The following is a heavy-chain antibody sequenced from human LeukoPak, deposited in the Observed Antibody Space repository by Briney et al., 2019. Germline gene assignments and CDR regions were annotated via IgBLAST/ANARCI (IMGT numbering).Heavy chain of an antibody. CDR3: ATDLAGVAATGYFDY. CDR1: GYTLTELS. Sequence: ASVKVFCKVSGYTLTELSMHWVRQAPGKGLEWMGGFDPEDSETIYAQKFQGRVTMTEDTSTDTAYMELSSLRSEDTAVYYCATDLAGVAATGYFDYWGQGTLVTVSS. V-gene: IGHV1-24*01. J-gene: IGHJ4*02. D-gene: IGHD2-15*01. CDR2: FDPEDSET.